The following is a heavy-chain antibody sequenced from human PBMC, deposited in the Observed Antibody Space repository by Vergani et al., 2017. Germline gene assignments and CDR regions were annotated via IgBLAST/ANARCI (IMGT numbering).Heavy chain of an antibody. V-gene: IGHV3-11*01. CDR3: AGDSREVVPAAAYYSYYYYMDV. CDR1: GVTFSDYY. CDR2: ISSSGSTI. D-gene: IGHD2-2*01. J-gene: IGHJ6*03. Sequence: QVQLVESGGGLVKPGGSLRPSCAASGVTFSDYYMSWIRQAPGKGLEWVSYISSSGSTIYYADSVKGRFTISRDNAKNSLYLQMNSLRAEDTAVYYCAGDSREVVPAAAYYSYYYYMDVWGKXP.